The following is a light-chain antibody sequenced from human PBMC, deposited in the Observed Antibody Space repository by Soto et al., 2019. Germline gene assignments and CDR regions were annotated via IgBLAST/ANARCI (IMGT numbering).Light chain of an antibody. CDR1: QSISSN. Sequence: DIQMTQSPSSLSASVGDRVTITCRASQSISSNLNWYQQKPGKAPKVLIYGATSLQSGVPSRFSGSGSGTDFTLTISSLQPEDFATYYCQQSYSTSTYTFGQGTRLEIK. CDR3: QQSYSTSTYT. CDR2: GAT. J-gene: IGKJ5*01. V-gene: IGKV1-39*01.